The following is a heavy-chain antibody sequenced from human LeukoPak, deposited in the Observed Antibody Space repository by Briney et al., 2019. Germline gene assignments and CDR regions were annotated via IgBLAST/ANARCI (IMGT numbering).Heavy chain of an antibody. D-gene: IGHD6-13*01. CDR1: GFTSSTYDFSTYA. V-gene: IGHV3-23*01. J-gene: IGHJ4*02. Sequence: GGSLRLSCAASGFTSSTYDFSTYAKSWVRQAPGKGLEWVSGLSGTGVTTFYPDSVKGRFTISRDNSKNTLYLQMNSLRADDTAVYYCARGSKTAGTIYTFDYGGQGTLVVVSS. CDR3: ARGSKTAGTIYTFDY. CDR2: LSGTGVTT.